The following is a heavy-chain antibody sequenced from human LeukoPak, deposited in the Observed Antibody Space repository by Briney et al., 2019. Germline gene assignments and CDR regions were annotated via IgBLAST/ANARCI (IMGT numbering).Heavy chain of an antibody. CDR3: AREGFGYSSEIDY. J-gene: IGHJ4*02. CDR1: GYTFTVYY. D-gene: IGHD6-19*01. Sequence: ASVTVSCTASGYTFTVYYMHWVRQAPGQGLEWMGRINPNSGGTNYAQKFQGRVTMTRDTSISTAYMELSRLRSDDTAVYYCAREGFGYSSEIDYWGQGTLVTVSS. CDR2: INPNSGGT. V-gene: IGHV1-2*06.